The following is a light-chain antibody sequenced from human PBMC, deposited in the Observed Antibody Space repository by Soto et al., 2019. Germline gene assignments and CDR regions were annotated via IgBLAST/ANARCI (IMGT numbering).Light chain of an antibody. Sequence: QSALTQPRSVSGSPGQSVTISCTGTSSDVGYYNYVSWYQQHPGKAPKVMIYDVSKRPSGVPDRFSGSKSGNTASLTISGLQPEDEADYYCCSYAVSDTFWVFGGGTQLTVL. V-gene: IGLV2-11*01. CDR1: SSDVGYYNY. CDR3: CSYAVSDTFWV. J-gene: IGLJ3*02. CDR2: DVS.